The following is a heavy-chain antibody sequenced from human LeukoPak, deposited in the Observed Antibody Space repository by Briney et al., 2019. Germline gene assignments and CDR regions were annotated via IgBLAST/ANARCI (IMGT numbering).Heavy chain of an antibody. CDR1: GFTFSSYA. V-gene: IGHV3-23*01. CDR3: ASNGASSSWYRFYY. CDR2: ITGSGGST. D-gene: IGHD6-13*01. Sequence: GGSPRLSCAASGFTFSSYAMSWVRQAPGKGLEWVSTITGSGGSTYYADSVKGRFTISRDNSKDTLYLQVNSLRAEDTAVYFCASNGASSSWYRFYYWGQGTLVTVSS. J-gene: IGHJ4*02.